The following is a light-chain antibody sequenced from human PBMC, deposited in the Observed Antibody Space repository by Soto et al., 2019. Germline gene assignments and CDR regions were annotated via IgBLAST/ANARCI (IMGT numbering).Light chain of an antibody. Sequence: DIQMTQSPSTLSASVGDRVTITCRASQSISSWLAWYQQKPGKAPTLLILKGSTLNGGVPSRFSGSASGTEFTLTISSLQPDDFATYYCQQYNDYPLTFGGGTKVE. J-gene: IGKJ4*01. CDR3: QQYNDYPLT. CDR2: KGS. CDR1: QSISSW. V-gene: IGKV1-5*03.